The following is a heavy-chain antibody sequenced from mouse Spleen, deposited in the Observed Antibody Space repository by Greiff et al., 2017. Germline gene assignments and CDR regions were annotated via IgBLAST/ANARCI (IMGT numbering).Heavy chain of an antibody. CDR2: INPNYGTT. CDR1: GYSFTDYN. V-gene: IGHV1-39*01. J-gene: IGHJ2*01. D-gene: IGHD4-1*01. Sequence: QLQESGPELVKPGASVKISCKASGYSFTDYNMNWVKQSNGKSLEWIGVINPNYGTTSYNQKFKGKATLTVDQSSSTAYMQLNSLTSEDSAVYYCARGTGTTGFYYFDYWGQGTTLTVSS. CDR3: ARGTGTTGFYYFDY.